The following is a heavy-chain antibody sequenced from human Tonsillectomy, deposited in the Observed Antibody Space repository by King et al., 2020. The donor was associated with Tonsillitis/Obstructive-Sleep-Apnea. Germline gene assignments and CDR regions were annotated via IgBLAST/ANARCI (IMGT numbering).Heavy chain of an antibody. J-gene: IGHJ4*02. V-gene: IGHV3-15*07. CDR3: TTDPRERYANDWYFDY. D-gene: IGHD3-9*01. CDR1: GFTFSKAW. CDR2: IKSNTDGGTT. Sequence: QLVQSGGGLVKPGGSLRLSCAASGFTFSKAWMNWVRPAPGKGLQWVGRIKSNTDGGTTDYTAPVQGRFTISRDDSKNTLYLQMNSLKNEDTAVYYCTTDPRERYANDWYFDYWGQGTLVTVSS.